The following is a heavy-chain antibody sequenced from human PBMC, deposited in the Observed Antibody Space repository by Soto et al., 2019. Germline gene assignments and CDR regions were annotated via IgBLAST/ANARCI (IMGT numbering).Heavy chain of an antibody. D-gene: IGHD2-8*02. CDR2: ISRDGRTT. V-gene: IGHV3-30*03. CDR1: GFTVSSYG. Sequence: QVQLEESGGGVVQPGRSLRLSCAVSGFTVSSYGMHWVRQAPGKGLEWVAVISRDGRTTFYADSVKGRFTISKDNSRNSLVLEMNSLRDDDMALYYCTGEVASGYWGQGTLVTVSS. CDR3: TGEVASGY. J-gene: IGHJ4*02.